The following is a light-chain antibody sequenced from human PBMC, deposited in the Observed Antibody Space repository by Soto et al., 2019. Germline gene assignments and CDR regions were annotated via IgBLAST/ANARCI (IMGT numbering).Light chain of an antibody. V-gene: IGKV3-20*01. CDR3: QQYGSSGT. Sequence: IVLRQSPGTLSLSPGERVTLSCRASLSVTTRLAWYQHKPGQAPRLLMSGASSRASGVPVRFSGSGSGTDFTLTISRLEPEDFAVYYCQQYGSSGTFGQGTKVDIK. CDR1: LSVTTR. J-gene: IGKJ1*01. CDR2: GAS.